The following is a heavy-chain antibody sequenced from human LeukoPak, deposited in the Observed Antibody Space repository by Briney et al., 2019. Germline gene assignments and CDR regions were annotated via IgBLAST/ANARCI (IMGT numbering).Heavy chain of an antibody. D-gene: IGHD3-3*01. Sequence: GGSLRLSCAASGFTFTNYWMSWVRQAPGKGLEWVANIREDGNEKRYADSVKGRFTISRDNAKKSVFLQMNIVRVEDTAVYYCARDLGDYDFWSGPTGSMDVWGQGTTVTVSS. CDR1: GFTFTNYW. CDR3: ARDLGDYDFWSGPTGSMDV. J-gene: IGHJ6*02. V-gene: IGHV3-7*01. CDR2: IREDGNEK.